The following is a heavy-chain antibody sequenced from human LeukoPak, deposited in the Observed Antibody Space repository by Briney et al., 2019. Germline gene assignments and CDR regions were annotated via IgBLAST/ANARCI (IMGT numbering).Heavy chain of an antibody. CDR1: GFTFTSYA. V-gene: IGHV3-23*01. D-gene: IGHD6-19*01. CDR2: ISGSGGST. Sequence: GGSLRLSCAASGFTFTSYAMSWVRQAPGKGLEWVSAISGSGGSTYYADSVKGRFTISRDNSKNTLYLQMNSLRAEDTAVYYCAKAWYRSGWIFDYWGQGTLVTVSS. J-gene: IGHJ4*02. CDR3: AKAWYRSGWIFDY.